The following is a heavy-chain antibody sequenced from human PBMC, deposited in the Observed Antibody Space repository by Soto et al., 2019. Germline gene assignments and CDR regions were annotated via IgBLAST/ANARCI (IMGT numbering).Heavy chain of an antibody. J-gene: IGHJ6*02. D-gene: IGHD3-10*01. CDR2: IIPIFGTA. Sequence: SVKVSCKASGGTFSSYAISWVRQAPGQGLEWMGGIIPIFGTANYAQKFQGRVTITADESTSTAYMELSSLRSEDTAVYYCARVMVRGVTRDYYYYGMDVWAKGPRSPSP. CDR1: GGTFSSYA. CDR3: ARVMVRGVTRDYYYYGMDV. V-gene: IGHV1-69*13.